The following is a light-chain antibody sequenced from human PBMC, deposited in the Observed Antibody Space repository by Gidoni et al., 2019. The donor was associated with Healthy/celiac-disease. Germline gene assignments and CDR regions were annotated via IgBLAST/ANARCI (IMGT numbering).Light chain of an antibody. Sequence: EIVMTQSPATLSVPPGERATLSCRASQSVSSNLAWYQQKPGQAPRLLIYGASTRATGIPARFIGSGSGTEFTLTISSLQSEDFAVYYCQQYNNWPYTFGQGTKLEIK. J-gene: IGKJ2*01. V-gene: IGKV3-15*01. CDR1: QSVSSN. CDR3: QQYNNWPYT. CDR2: GAS.